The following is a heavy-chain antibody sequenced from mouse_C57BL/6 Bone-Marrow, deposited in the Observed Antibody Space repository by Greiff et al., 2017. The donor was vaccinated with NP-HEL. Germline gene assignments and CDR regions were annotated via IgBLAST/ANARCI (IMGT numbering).Heavy chain of an antibody. CDR3: ARDEGITTVVATFYYYAMDY. CDR2: ISDGGSYT. D-gene: IGHD1-1*01. V-gene: IGHV5-4*01. CDR1: GFTFSSYA. Sequence: EVQLVESGGGLVKPGGSLKLSCAASGFTFSSYAMSWVRQTPEKRLEWVATISDGGSYTYYPDNVKGRFTISRDNAKNNLYLQMSHLKSEDTAMYYCARDEGITTVVATFYYYAMDYWGQGTSVTVSS. J-gene: IGHJ4*01.